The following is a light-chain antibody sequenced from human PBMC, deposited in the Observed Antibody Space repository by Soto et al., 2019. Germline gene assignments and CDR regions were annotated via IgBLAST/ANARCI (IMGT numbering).Light chain of an antibody. CDR2: GAS. CDR1: QSVSSSY. V-gene: IGKV3-20*01. J-gene: IGKJ2*01. Sequence: EIVLTQSPGTLSLSPGERATLSCRASQSVSSSYLAWYQQKPGQAPRLLIYGASSRATGIPDRFSGSGSGTDFTLSISRLEPEDLAVYYCQQYGSSPGTFGQGTKLEI. CDR3: QQYGSSPGT.